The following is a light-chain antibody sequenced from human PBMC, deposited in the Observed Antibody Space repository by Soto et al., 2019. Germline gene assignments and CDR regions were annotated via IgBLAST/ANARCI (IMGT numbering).Light chain of an antibody. CDR1: GSNIGAGYD. V-gene: IGLV1-40*01. Sequence: QSVLTQPPSVSGAPGQRVTISCTGSGSNIGAGYDVHWYQHRPGTAPKILVFGDSHRPSGVPDRFSGSKSGTSASLAITGRQAEDEGDYYCQSYDSTLDARYVFGTGTKLTVL. CDR2: GDS. CDR3: QSYDSTLDARYV. J-gene: IGLJ1*01.